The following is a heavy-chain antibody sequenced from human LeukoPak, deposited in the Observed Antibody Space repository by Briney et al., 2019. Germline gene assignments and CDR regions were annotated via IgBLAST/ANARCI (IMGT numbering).Heavy chain of an antibody. J-gene: IGHJ5*02. CDR2: ISGSGGST. CDR3: AKDRGQSSGWYP. D-gene: IGHD6-19*01. V-gene: IGHV3-23*01. CDR1: GFTFSSYA. Sequence: GGSLRLSCAASGFTFSSYAMSWVRHAPGKGLEWVSAISGSGGSTYYADSVKGRFTISRDNSKNTLYLQMNSLRAEDTAVYYCAKDRGQSSGWYPWGQGTLVTVSS.